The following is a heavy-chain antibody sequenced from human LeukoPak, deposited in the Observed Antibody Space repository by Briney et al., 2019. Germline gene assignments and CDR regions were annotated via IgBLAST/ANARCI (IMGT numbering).Heavy chain of an antibody. CDR2: IYYSGST. J-gene: IGHJ2*01. D-gene: IGHD6-13*01. Sequence: SETLSLTCTVSGGSISSSSYYWGWIRQPPGKGLEWIGSIYYSGSTYYNPSLKSRVTISVDTSKNQFSLKLSSVTAADTAVYYCARQVGSSWISPPGYFDLWGRGTLVTVSS. CDR3: ARQVGSSWISPPGYFDL. V-gene: IGHV4-39*01. CDR1: GGSISSSSYY.